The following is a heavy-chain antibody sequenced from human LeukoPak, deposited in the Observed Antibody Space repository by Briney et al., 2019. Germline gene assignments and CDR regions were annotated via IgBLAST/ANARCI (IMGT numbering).Heavy chain of an antibody. CDR2: INPNSGGT. D-gene: IGHD3-3*01. V-gene: IGHV1-2*02. J-gene: IGHJ4*02. Sequence: ASVTVSCKASGYTFTGYYMHWVRQAPGQGLEWMGWINPNSGGTNYAQKFQGRVTMTRDTSISTAYMELSRLRSDDTAVYYCARDGRFLEWLFNFDYWGQGTLVTVSS. CDR3: ARDGRFLEWLFNFDY. CDR1: GYTFTGYY.